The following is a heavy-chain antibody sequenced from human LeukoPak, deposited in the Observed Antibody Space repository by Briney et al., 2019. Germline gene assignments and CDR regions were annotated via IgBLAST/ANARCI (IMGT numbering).Heavy chain of an antibody. D-gene: IGHD3-10*01. Sequence: GGSLRLSCAASGFTVSSNYMSWVRQAPGKGVEWVSVIYSGGSTYYADSVKGRFTISRDNSKNTLYLQMNSLRAEDTAVYYCARDLRYGSGSYSDYWGQGTLVTVSS. CDR1: GFTVSSNY. V-gene: IGHV3-66*01. CDR2: IYSGGST. J-gene: IGHJ4*02. CDR3: ARDLRYGSGSYSDY.